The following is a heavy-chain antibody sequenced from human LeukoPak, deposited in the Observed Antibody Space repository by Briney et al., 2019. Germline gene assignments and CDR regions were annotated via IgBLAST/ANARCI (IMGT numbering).Heavy chain of an antibody. CDR2: ISGSGGST. J-gene: IGHJ4*02. V-gene: IGHV3-23*01. D-gene: IGHD2-21*02. CDR3: AKGRRVVVVTATSS. Sequence: GGSLRLSCAASGFIFTTHGMHWVRQAPGKGLEWVSAISGSGGSTYYADSVKGRFTISRDNSKITLYLQMNSLRAEDTAVYYCAKGRRVVVVTATSSWGQGTLVTVSS. CDR1: GFIFTTHG.